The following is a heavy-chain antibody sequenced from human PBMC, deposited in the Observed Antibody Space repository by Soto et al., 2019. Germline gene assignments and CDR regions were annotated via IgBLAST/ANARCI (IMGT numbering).Heavy chain of an antibody. V-gene: IGHV1-69*08. J-gene: IGHJ4*02. Sequence: QVQLVQSGAEVKKPGSSVKVSCKASGGTFSSYTISWVRQAPGQGLEWMGRIIPILGIANYAQKFQGRVTMTADKSTRAAYMELSSLRSEDTAVYYGAGDGPDGSQSYVGFVIVWGQGTLVTVSS. CDR2: IIPILGIA. CDR1: GGTFSSYT. CDR3: AGDGPDGSQSYVGFVIV. D-gene: IGHD3-10*01.